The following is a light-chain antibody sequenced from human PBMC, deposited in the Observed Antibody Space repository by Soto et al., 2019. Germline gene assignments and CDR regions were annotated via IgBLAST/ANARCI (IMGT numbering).Light chain of an antibody. J-gene: IGLJ3*02. Sequence: QSVLTQPPSVSGAPGQRVTISCTGSSSNIGAGYHVHWYQQLPGAAPKLLIFGDSNRPSGVPDRFSGSKSGTSASLAITGLQADDEADYYCAAWVDGLSTWVFGGGTKLTVL. CDR1: SSNIGAGYH. V-gene: IGLV1-40*01. CDR3: AAWVDGLSTWV. CDR2: GDS.